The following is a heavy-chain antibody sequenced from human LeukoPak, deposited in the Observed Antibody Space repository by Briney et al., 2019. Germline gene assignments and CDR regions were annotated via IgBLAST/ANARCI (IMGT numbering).Heavy chain of an antibody. CDR1: GFTFSSYA. J-gene: IGHJ6*03. V-gene: IGHV3-23*01. CDR3: AKYHSRTSYYYYYMDV. Sequence: GGSLRLSCAASGFTFSSYAMSWVRQAPGKGLEWVSAISGSGGSTYYADSVKGRFTISRDNSKNTLYLQMNSLRAEDTAVYYCAKYHSRTSYYYYYMDVWGKGTTVTVSS. CDR2: ISGSGGST. D-gene: IGHD2-2*01.